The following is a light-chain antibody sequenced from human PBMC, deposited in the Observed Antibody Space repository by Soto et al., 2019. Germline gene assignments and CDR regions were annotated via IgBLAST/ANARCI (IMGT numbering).Light chain of an antibody. CDR3: MQALQTPLT. Sequence: VMTQSPLSLPVTPGEPASISCRSSQSLLHSNGYNYLDWYLQKPGQSPQLLIYLGSNRASGVPDRFSGSGSGTDFTLKINRVEAEDVGVYYCMQALQTPLTFGGGTKVEIK. V-gene: IGKV2-28*01. CDR2: LGS. CDR1: QSLLHSNGYNY. J-gene: IGKJ4*01.